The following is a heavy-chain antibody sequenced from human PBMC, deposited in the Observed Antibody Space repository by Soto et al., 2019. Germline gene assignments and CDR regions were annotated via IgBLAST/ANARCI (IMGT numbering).Heavy chain of an antibody. J-gene: IGHJ4*02. Sequence: VASLKVSGKASGGTFSTDAISWVRQAPGQGREWMGGIIPIFGTANYAQKFQGRVTITADEATSTAYMELSSLRSEDTAVYYCAGNLTPSMTTVVKYFDYWGQGSRVTVSS. CDR3: AGNLTPSMTTVVKYFDY. D-gene: IGHD4-17*01. CDR1: GGTFSTDA. CDR2: IIPIFGTA. V-gene: IGHV1-69*13.